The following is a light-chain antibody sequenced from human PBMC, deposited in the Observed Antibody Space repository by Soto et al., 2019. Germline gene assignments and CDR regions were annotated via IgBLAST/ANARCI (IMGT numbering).Light chain of an antibody. J-gene: IGKJ4*02. Sequence: DIEMTQSPSSVSASVGDTVTITCRASRDVRDWLAWYQQRPGTAPKVLTYAASTLQSGVPSRFSGRGSGTLFTLPISSLPPEDFATYYCQQANSFPLTFGGGTKVEIK. CDR2: AAS. CDR1: RDVRDW. CDR3: QQANSFPLT. V-gene: IGKV1-12*01.